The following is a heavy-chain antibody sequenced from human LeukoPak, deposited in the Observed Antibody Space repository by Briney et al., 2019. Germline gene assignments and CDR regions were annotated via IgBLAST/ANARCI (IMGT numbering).Heavy chain of an antibody. V-gene: IGHV3-23*01. Sequence: GGSLRLSCAASGFTFSSYAMNWVRPAPGKGLEGVSAISGSGGSTYYGDSVKGRSTITRDNSKNTLYLQMNSLRAEDTAVYYCAKRVFDYWGQGTLVPVSS. CDR2: ISGSGGST. CDR1: GFTFSSYA. CDR3: AKRVFDY. J-gene: IGHJ4*02.